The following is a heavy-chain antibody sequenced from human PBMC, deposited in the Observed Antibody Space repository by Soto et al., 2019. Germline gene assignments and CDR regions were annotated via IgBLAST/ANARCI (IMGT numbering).Heavy chain of an antibody. D-gene: IGHD7-27*01. V-gene: IGHV1-46*01. CDR1: GFTFTSYF. CDR3: ARDPARQNWGPVFDY. Sequence: QVQLVQSGAEVKKPGASVKISCKTSGFTFTSYFNLWVRQAPGQGLEWMGMINPSGGITSFAQKFQGRVTMTRDTSTSTVYMELSDLRSEDTAVYYCARDPARQNWGPVFDYWGQGTLVTVSS. CDR2: INPSGGIT. J-gene: IGHJ4*02.